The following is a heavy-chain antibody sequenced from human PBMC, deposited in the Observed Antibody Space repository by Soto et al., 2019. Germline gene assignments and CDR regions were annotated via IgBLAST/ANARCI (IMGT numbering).Heavy chain of an antibody. CDR2: IYTTGDT. V-gene: IGHV4-4*07. CDR1: GDSISSYY. D-gene: IGHD6-19*01. J-gene: IGHJ4*02. CDR3: AREYTETVAGPTPYYFDY. Sequence: QVQLQESGPGLVKPSETLSLTCSVSGDSISSYYWSCIRQPAGKGLEWIGRIYTTGDTNYNPSLKSRVTMSIDTSKNQFYLKLSSVTAADTAVYYCAREYTETVAGPTPYYFDYWGQGTLVTVSS.